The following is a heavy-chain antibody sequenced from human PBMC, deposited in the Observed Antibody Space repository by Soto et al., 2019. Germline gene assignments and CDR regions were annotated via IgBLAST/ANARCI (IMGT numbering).Heavy chain of an antibody. D-gene: IGHD4-4*01. Sequence: PGGSLRLSCAASGFTFSDYYMSWIRQAPGKGLEWVSYISSSSSYTNYADSVKGRFTISRDNAKNSLYLQMNSLRAEDTAVYYCARDRDHDYSRFDPWGQGTLVTVSS. J-gene: IGHJ5*02. CDR1: GFTFSDYY. V-gene: IGHV3-11*06. CDR3: ARDRDHDYSRFDP. CDR2: ISSSSSYT.